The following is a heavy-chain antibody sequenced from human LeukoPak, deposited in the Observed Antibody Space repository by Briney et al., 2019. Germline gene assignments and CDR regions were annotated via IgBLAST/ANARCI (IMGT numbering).Heavy chain of an antibody. Sequence: GASLQISCKCSGYSFTNFWIGWGRRMPGKGLEWMGIISPGDSDTRYSPSFQGQVTISADKSISTAYLQWSSLKALDSAMYYCARRDYGGNTNWFDPWGQGTLVTVSS. CDR2: ISPGDSDT. CDR3: ARRDYGGNTNWFDP. J-gene: IGHJ5*02. D-gene: IGHD4-23*01. CDR1: GYSFTNFW. V-gene: IGHV5-51*01.